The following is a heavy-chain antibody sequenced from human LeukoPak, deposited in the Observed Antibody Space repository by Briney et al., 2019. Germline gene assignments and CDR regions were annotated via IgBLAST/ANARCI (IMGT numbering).Heavy chain of an antibody. J-gene: IGHJ3*02. Sequence: ASVKVSCKASGYTFTSYDINWVRQATGQGLEWMGWMNPNSGNTGYAQKFQGRVTMTRNTSISTAYMELSSLRSEDSAVYYRASLGGYRIVGATTSDAFDIWGQGTMVTVSS. V-gene: IGHV1-8*01. CDR3: ASLGGYRIVGATTSDAFDI. CDR1: GYTFTSYD. CDR2: MNPNSGNT. D-gene: IGHD1-26*01.